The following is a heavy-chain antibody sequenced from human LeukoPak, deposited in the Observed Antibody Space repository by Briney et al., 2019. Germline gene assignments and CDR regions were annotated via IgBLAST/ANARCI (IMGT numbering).Heavy chain of an antibody. Sequence: AGGSLRLSCEASGFSISTYAVSWVRQAPGKGLEWVSSVSASGNSPNYAETAQARFTISRDNSKNTVYLQMNFLRGEDTAVYYCAKDPHNNFFYYMDVWGKGTTVTVSS. D-gene: IGHD2/OR15-2a*01. CDR1: GFSISTYA. J-gene: IGHJ6*03. CDR2: VSASGNSP. V-gene: IGHV3-23*01. CDR3: AKDPHNNFFYYMDV.